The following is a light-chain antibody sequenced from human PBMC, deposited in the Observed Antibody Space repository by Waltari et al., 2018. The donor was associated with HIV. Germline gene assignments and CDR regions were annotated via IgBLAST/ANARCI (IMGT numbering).Light chain of an antibody. J-gene: IGKJ4*01. CDR1: QSVSNNY. V-gene: IGKV3-20*01. CDR2: GAS. CDR3: QQYGTSPLT. Sequence: EIVLTQSPGTLSLSPGERATLSCRASQSVSNNYLAWYQQKPGLIYGASSRATGSPDRFSGSGSGTDFTLTISRLEPEDFAVYYCQQYGTSPLTFGGGTNVDMK.